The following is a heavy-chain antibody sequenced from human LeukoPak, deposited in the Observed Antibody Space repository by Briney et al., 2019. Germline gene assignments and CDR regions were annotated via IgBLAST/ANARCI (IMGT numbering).Heavy chain of an antibody. Sequence: PSETLSLTCAVYGGSFSGYYWSWIRQPPGKGLEWIGEINHSGSTNYNPPLKSRVTISVDTSKNQFSLKLSSVTAADTAVYYCARGTDDSSGNFDYWGQGTLVTVSS. V-gene: IGHV4-34*01. CDR2: INHSGST. CDR1: GGSFSGYY. J-gene: IGHJ4*02. D-gene: IGHD3-22*01. CDR3: ARGTDDSSGNFDY.